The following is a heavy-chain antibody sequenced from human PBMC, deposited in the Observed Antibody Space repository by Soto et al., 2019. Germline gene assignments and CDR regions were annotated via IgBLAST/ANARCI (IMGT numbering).Heavy chain of an antibody. CDR1: VASISSSSYY. CDR3: ARYNWNRNWFDP. CDR2: IYYSGST. D-gene: IGHD1-1*01. V-gene: IGHV4-39*01. Sequence: SETLSLTCTVPVASISSSSYYWGWIRQPPGKGLEWIGSIYYSGSTYYNPSLKSRVTISVDTSKNQSSLKLSSVTAADTAVYYCARYNWNRNWFDPWGQGTLVTVSS. J-gene: IGHJ5*02.